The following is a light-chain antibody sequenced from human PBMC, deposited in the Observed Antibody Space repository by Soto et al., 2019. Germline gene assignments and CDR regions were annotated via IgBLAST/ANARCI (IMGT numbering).Light chain of an antibody. J-gene: IGLJ1*01. CDR1: SNDVGHFNY. CDR2: DVN. Sequence: QSALAQPASVSGSPGQSITISCTGTSNDVGHFNYVSWFQQHPGKAPKLLIFDVNNWPSGVSDRFSGSKSGNTASLTISGLQPEDEADYYCTSFTTSDTFVFGSGTNVTVL. V-gene: IGLV2-14*03. CDR3: TSFTTSDTFV.